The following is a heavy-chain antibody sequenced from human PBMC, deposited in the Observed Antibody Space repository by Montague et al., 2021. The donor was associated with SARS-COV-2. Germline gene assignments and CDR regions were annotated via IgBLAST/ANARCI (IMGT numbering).Heavy chain of an antibody. V-gene: IGHV3-23*01. Sequence: SLRLSCAASGFIFNDYAINWVRQTPGKALEWVSAISGSGGGTYYAESVKGRFTTSRDTSKNRVYLQMNSLRLEDTALYFCARDHERVGWPLDSWGQGTLVIVSS. D-gene: IGHD2-2*01. J-gene: IGHJ5*01. CDR2: ISGSGGGT. CDR1: GFIFNDYA. CDR3: ARDHERVGWPLDS.